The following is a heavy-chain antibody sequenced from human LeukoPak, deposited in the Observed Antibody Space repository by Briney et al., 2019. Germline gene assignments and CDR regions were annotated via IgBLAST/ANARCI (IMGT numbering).Heavy chain of an antibody. V-gene: IGHV3-9*01. CDR1: GFTFDDYA. D-gene: IGHD3-22*01. Sequence: GGSLRLSCAASGFTFDDYAMHWVRQAPGKGLEWVSGISWNSGSIGYADSVKGRFTISRDNAKNSLYLQMNSLRAEDTALYYCAKDTGYYYDSSNYWVWGQGTLVTVSS. J-gene: IGHJ4*02. CDR2: ISWNSGSI. CDR3: AKDTGYYYDSSNYWV.